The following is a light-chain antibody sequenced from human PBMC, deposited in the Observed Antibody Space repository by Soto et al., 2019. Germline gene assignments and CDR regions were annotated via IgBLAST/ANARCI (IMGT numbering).Light chain of an antibody. CDR2: GAS. CDR1: QSVRRNC. J-gene: IGKJ2*03. Sequence: IVLTQSPGTLSVSPGERATLSCRASQSVRRNCLAWYQQKPGQAPRLLIYGASNRATGIPDRFSGGGSGTDFTLTLSRMEPEDFAVYYCHQYGDSPPHSFGQGTNLEIK. V-gene: IGKV3-20*01. CDR3: HQYGDSPPHS.